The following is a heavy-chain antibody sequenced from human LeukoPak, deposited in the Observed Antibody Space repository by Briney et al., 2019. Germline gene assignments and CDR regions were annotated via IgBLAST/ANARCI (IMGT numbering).Heavy chain of an antibody. V-gene: IGHV4-34*01. CDR2: INHSGST. D-gene: IGHD4-17*01. CDR1: GGSFIGFH. CDR3: ARVRSRYYGDYSVAFDI. J-gene: IGHJ3*02. Sequence: SETLSLTCAVYGGSFIGFHWNWIRQPPGKGLEWIGDINHSGSTNYNPSPTSRVTISVDPSKNQFSLNLSSVTAAETAVYYCARVRSRYYGDYSVAFDIWGQGTMVTVSS.